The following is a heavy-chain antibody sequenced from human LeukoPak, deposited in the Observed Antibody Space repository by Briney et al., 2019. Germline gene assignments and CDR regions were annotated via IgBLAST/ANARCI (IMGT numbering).Heavy chain of an antibody. J-gene: IGHJ4*02. Sequence: SETLSLTCTVSGGSISSSSYYWGWIRQPPGKGLEWIVYIYYSGSTNYNPSLKSRVTISVDTSKNQFSLKLSSVTAADTAVYYCARGGPPGAYYDYVWGSYRFQFFDYWGQGTLVTVSS. CDR1: GGSISSSSYY. CDR3: ARGGPPGAYYDYVWGSYRFQFFDY. CDR2: IYYSGST. V-gene: IGHV4-61*05. D-gene: IGHD3-16*02.